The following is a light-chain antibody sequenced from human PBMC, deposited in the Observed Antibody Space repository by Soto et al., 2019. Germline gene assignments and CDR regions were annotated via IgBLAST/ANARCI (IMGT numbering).Light chain of an antibody. J-gene: IGLJ2*01. CDR3: SSYTSSSTVV. CDR1: NSDVGVYNY. V-gene: IGLV2-14*01. CDR2: DVS. Sequence: QSALTQPASVSGSPGQSITISCTGSNSDVGVYNYVSWYQQHPGKATKLIIYDVSNRPSGVSNRFSGSKSGNTASLTISGLQAEDEADYYCSSYTSSSTVVFGGGTKLTVL.